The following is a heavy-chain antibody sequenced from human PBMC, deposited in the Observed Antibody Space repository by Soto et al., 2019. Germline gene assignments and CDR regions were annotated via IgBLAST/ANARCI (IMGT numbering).Heavy chain of an antibody. D-gene: IGHD3-22*01. V-gene: IGHV4-30-2*06. Sequence: QLQLRESGAGLVKPSETLSLTCTVSGGSISSGAYSWAWIRQSPGRCLEGRGVMYQSGSTYYSPSLGSRVTISIDRSKNQMSLSLRSVSAADTAVYFCARDNSGCSDSDCYLSGWFDPWGQGTLVTVSS. CDR3: ARDNSGCSDSDCYLSGWFDP. CDR1: GGSISSGAYS. J-gene: IGHJ5*02. CDR2: MYQSGST.